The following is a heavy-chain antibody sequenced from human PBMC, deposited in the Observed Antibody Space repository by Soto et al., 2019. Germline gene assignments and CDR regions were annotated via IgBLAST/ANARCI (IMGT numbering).Heavy chain of an antibody. CDR2: ISYTGANQ. CDR1: GFTFSTYA. J-gene: IGHJ4*02. CDR3: ARVKGAGSYYMGYFDY. D-gene: IGHD1-26*01. V-gene: IGHV3-30-3*01. Sequence: GGSLRLSCDASGFTFSTYALHWVRQAPGKGLEWVAFISYTGANQYYADSVKGRFTVSRDNSKNIASLQMTSLKPEDSAVYYCARVKGAGSYYMGYFDYWGQGILVTVS.